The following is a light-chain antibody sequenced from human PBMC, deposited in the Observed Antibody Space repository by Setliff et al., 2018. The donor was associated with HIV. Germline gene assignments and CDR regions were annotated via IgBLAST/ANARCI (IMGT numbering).Light chain of an antibody. V-gene: IGLV1-47*01. CDR3: AAWNDRPTGIYV. J-gene: IGLJ1*01. CDR1: SSNIETHY. CDR2: RND. Sequence: QSVLTQPPSASGAPGQTVTISCSGSSSNIETHYVYWYQQFPGTAPKLLIYRNDQRPSGVPARFSGSKSGTSAALTISDLRAEDGAEYFCAAWNDRPTGIYVFGTGTKVTV.